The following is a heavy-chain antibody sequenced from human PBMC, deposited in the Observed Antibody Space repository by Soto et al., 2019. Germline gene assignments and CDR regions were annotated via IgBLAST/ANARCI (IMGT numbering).Heavy chain of an antibody. V-gene: IGHV3-23*01. D-gene: IGHD3-22*01. Sequence: GGSLRLSCAASGFTFSSYAMSWVRQTPGKGLEWVSAISGSVGNTYYADSVKGRFTISRDNAKNSLYLQMNSLRAEDTAVYYCAREGNYYDSSGYEYYFDYWGQGTLVTVSS. CDR3: AREGNYYDSSGYEYYFDY. CDR2: ISGSVGNT. CDR1: GFTFSSYA. J-gene: IGHJ4*02.